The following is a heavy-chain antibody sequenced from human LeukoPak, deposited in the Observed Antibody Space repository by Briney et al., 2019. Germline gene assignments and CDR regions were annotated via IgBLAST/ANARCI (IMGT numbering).Heavy chain of an antibody. D-gene: IGHD2-2*01. CDR1: GGSITSSTYH. J-gene: IGHJ5*02. V-gene: IGHV4-39*01. Sequence: PSETLSLTCTVSGGSITSSTYHWGWIRQPPGKGLEWIGTLYYNGSTYYHPSHKSRVTISVDTSKNQFSLKPSAVTGADTAVYYFVRGAVRVVPAATDWFVPWRQGTLDTVSS. CDR3: VRGAVRVVPAATDWFVP. CDR2: LYYNGST.